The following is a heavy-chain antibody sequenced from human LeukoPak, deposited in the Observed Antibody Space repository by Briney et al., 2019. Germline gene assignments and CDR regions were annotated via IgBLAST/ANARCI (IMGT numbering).Heavy chain of an antibody. CDR2: IIPILGIA. Sequence: SVKVSCKASGGTFSSYAISWVRQAPGQGLEWMGRIIPILGIANYAQKFQGRVTITADKSTSTAYMELSSLRSEDTAVYYCARGLKYVGRGFDPWGQGTLVTVSS. CDR3: ARGLKYVGRGFDP. J-gene: IGHJ5*02. D-gene: IGHD3-10*01. CDR1: GGTFSSYA. V-gene: IGHV1-69*04.